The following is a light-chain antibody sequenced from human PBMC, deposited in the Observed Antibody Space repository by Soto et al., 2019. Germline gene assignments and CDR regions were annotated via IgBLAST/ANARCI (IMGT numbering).Light chain of an antibody. V-gene: IGLV2-14*01. CDR1: SSDVGHYNY. CDR3: SSYAAGSIYV. J-gene: IGLJ1*01. CDR2: EVV. Sequence: QSVLTQPAAVSGATGQTISISCTGTSSDVGHYNYVSWFQQHPGKAPKLMISEVVNRPSGVSIRFSGSKSGDTASLTITGRQAEDEADYYCSSYAAGSIYVFGTATKVTVL.